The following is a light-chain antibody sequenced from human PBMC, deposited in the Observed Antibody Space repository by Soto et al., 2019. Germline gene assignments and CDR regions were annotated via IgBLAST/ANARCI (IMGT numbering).Light chain of an antibody. CDR1: SSDIGGYNY. V-gene: IGLV2-14*03. Sequence: QSVLTQPASVSGSPGQSITISCTGSSSDIGGYNYVSWYQQHPGKAPQLMIFDVTNRPSGVFSRFSASKSGNTASLTISGLQPEDEAHYYCSSFTTTTARVLFGGGTKLTVL. J-gene: IGLJ2*01. CDR2: DVT. CDR3: SSFTTTTARVL.